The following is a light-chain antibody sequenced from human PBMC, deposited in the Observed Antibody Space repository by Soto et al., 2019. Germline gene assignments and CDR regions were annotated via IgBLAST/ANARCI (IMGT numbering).Light chain of an antibody. V-gene: IGKV3-15*01. J-gene: IGKJ5*01. CDR2: GAS. CDR1: ESIRSS. Sequence: EIVMTQSPATLSVSPGEGATLSCRAGESIRSSLAWYQQKPGQAPRLLIYGASTRATGIPGRFSGSGSGTEFTLTISSLQSEDFAVYYCQQYTSWTSITFGQGTRLEIK. CDR3: QQYTSWTSIT.